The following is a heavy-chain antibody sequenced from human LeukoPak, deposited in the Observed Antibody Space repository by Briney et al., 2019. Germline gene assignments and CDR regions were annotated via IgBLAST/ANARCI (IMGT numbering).Heavy chain of an antibody. CDR1: GGSISSGSYY. Sequence: SQTLSLTCTVSGGSISSGSYYWSWIRQPAGKGLEWIGRIYTSGSTNYNPSLKSRVTISVDTSKNQFSLKLSSVTAADTAVYYCARINVGATPGNDYWGQGTLVTVSS. J-gene: IGHJ4*02. D-gene: IGHD1-26*01. CDR2: IYTSGST. CDR3: ARINVGATPGNDY. V-gene: IGHV4-61*02.